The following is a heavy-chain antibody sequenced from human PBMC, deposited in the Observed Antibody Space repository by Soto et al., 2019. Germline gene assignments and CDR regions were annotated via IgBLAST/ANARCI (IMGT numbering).Heavy chain of an antibody. CDR2: IYWDDDK. D-gene: IGHD6-13*01. CDR1: GFSLSTSGVG. Sequence: QITLKESGPTLVKPTQTLTLTCTFSGFSLSTSGVGVGWIRQPPGKALEWLALIYWDDDKRYSPSLKSRLTITKDTSKHQVVLTMTNMDPVDTATYYCARQTEYSSSSPRPDNWFDPWGQGTLVTVSS. J-gene: IGHJ5*02. CDR3: ARQTEYSSSSPRPDNWFDP. V-gene: IGHV2-5*02.